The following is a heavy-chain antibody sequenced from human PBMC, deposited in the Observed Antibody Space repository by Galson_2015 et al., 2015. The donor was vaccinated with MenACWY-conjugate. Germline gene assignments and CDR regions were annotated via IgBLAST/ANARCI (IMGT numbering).Heavy chain of an antibody. CDR1: GLTFSSYA. V-gene: IGHV3-23*01. D-gene: IGHD5-24*01. J-gene: IGHJ3*02. CDR2: ISGSGGNT. Sequence: SLRLSCAASGLTFSSYAMSWVRQAPGKGLEWVSSISGSGGNTYDADSMKGHFTISRDNSKSTLYLQMNSLRAEDTAVYYCARAAHGYNSVFGDAFDIWGQGTMVTVSS. CDR3: ARAAHGYNSVFGDAFDI.